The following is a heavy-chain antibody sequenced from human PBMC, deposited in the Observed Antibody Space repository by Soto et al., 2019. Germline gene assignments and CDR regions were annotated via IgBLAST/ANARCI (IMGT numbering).Heavy chain of an antibody. J-gene: IGHJ6*02. D-gene: IGHD2-15*01. CDR1: GYTFTSYG. CDR3: ARESDIVVVVAAIGRYYYGMDV. V-gene: IGHV1-18*01. Sequence: ASVKVSCKASGYTFTSYGISWVRQAPGQGLEWMGWISAYNGNTNYAQKLQGRVTMTTDTSTSTAYMELRSLRSDDTAVYYCARESDIVVVVAAIGRYYYGMDVWGQGTTVTVSS. CDR2: ISAYNGNT.